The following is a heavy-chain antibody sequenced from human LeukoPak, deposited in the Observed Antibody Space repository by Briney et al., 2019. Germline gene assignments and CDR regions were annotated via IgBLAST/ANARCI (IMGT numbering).Heavy chain of an antibody. CDR1: GFTFSDYE. Sequence: SGGSLRLSCAASGFTFSDYEMNWVRQAPGTGLEWLASIRGSGPTVSHADSVEGRFTTSRDPAKRSLYLQMNSLRAEDTAVYYCARRGYSSSWGGIRWFDPWGQGTLVTVSS. CDR3: ARRGYSSSWGGIRWFDP. V-gene: IGHV3-48*03. CDR2: IRGSGPTV. D-gene: IGHD6-13*01. J-gene: IGHJ5*02.